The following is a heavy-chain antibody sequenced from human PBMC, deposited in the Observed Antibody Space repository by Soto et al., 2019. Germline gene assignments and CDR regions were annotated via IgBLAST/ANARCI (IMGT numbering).Heavy chain of an antibody. V-gene: IGHV3-33*06. CDR2: IYVDVSNK. CDR1: GFTFSSYG. CDR3: AKNYYFDS. J-gene: IGHJ4*02. D-gene: IGHD3-10*01. Sequence: PGGFLRLSCAASGFTFSSYGMHWVRQAPGKGLEWVSVIYVDVSNKYYADSVRGRFTISRDNSKNTVYLQMNSLRAEDTAIYYCAKNYYFDSWGQGALVTVSS.